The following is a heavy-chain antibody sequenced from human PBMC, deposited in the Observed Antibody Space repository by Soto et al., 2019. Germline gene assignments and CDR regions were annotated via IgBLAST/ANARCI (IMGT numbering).Heavy chain of an antibody. V-gene: IGHV1-69*02. D-gene: IGHD3-10*01. CDR2: IIPILGIA. CDR3: ARSPSVRGATDY. CDR1: GGTFSSYT. Sequence: ASVKVSCKASGGTFSSYTISWVRQAPGQGLEWMGRIIPILGIANYAQKFQGRVTITADKSTSTVYMELSSLRSEDTAVYYCARSPSVRGATDYWGQGTLVTVSS. J-gene: IGHJ4*02.